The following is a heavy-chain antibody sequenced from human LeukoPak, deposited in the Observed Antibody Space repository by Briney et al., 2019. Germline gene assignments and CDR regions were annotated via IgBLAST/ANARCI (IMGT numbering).Heavy chain of an antibody. CDR2: ISSSSSYI. D-gene: IGHD3-22*01. Sequence: PGGYLRLSCAASGFTFSSYSMNWVRQAPGKGLEWVSSISSSSSYIYYADSVKGRFTISRDNAKNSLYLQMNSLRAEDTAVYYCARDPDSSGSLSWFDPWGQGTLVTVSS. CDR3: ARDPDSSGSLSWFDP. J-gene: IGHJ5*02. V-gene: IGHV3-21*01. CDR1: GFTFSSYS.